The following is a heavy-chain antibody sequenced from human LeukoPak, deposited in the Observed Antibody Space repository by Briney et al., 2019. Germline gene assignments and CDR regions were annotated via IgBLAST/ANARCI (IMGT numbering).Heavy chain of an antibody. CDR3: ARELLWFGVNWFDP. CDR2: IYTSGST. D-gene: IGHD3-10*01. Sequence: SETLSLTCTVSGGSISSYYWSWIRQPAGKGLEWIGRIYTSGSTDYNPSLKSRVTLSVDTSKNQFSLNLNSVTAADTAVYYGARELLWFGVNWFDPWGQGTLVTVSS. CDR1: GGSISSYY. J-gene: IGHJ5*02. V-gene: IGHV4-4*07.